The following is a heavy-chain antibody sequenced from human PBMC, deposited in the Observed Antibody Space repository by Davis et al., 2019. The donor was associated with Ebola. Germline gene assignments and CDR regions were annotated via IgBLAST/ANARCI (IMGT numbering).Heavy chain of an antibody. CDR2: MYHSGST. CDR3: ARDRGFGWFEYFDY. V-gene: IGHV4-38-2*02. CDR1: GYSISSGYY. Sequence: MPSETLSLTCSVSGYSISSGYYWGWIRQPPGKELEWIGSMYHSGSTYYNPSLKSRVTISVDTSKNQFSLKLSSVTAADTAVYYCARDRGFGWFEYFDYWGQGTLVTVSS. J-gene: IGHJ4*02. D-gene: IGHD3-10*01.